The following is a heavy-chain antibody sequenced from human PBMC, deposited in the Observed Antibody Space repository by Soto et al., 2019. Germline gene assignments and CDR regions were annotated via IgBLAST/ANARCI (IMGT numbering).Heavy chain of an antibody. CDR3: ARAGMSGGCSGGSCYVHAFDI. CDR2: IYYSGST. J-gene: IGHJ3*02. Sequence: SETLSLTCTVSGGSISSYYWSWIRQPPGKGLEWIGYIYYSGSTNYNPSLKSRVTISVDTSKNQFSLKLSSVTAADTAVYDCARAGMSGGCSGGSCYVHAFDIWGQGTMVTVSS. CDR1: GGSISSYY. D-gene: IGHD2-15*01. V-gene: IGHV4-59*01.